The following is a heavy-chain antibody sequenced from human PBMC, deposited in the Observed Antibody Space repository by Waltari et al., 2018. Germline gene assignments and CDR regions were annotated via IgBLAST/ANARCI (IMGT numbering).Heavy chain of an antibody. Sequence: QVQLVQSGAEVKKPGASVKVSCKASGYTFTSSDINWVRQATGQGLEWMGWMNPNSCNTGYAQKFQGRVTMTRNTSISTAYMELSSLRSEDTAVYYCARGVYYYDSSGSSGDYWGQGTLVTVSS. CDR2: MNPNSCNT. V-gene: IGHV1-8*01. CDR1: GYTFTSSD. CDR3: ARGVYYYDSSGSSGDY. J-gene: IGHJ4*02. D-gene: IGHD3-22*01.